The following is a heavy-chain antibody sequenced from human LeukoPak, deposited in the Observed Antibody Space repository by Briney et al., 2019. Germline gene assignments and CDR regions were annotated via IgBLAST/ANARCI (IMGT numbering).Heavy chain of an antibody. CDR2: IYPGDSHT. CDR1: GYSFPNYW. Sequence: GESLQISCQGSGYSFPNYWIGWVRQLPGKGLEWMGIIYPGDSHTRYSPSFQDQVTISVDKSISTAYLQWSSLKASDTAMYYCARGPYAYTSSATLGSYNWFDPWGQGSLVTVSS. D-gene: IGHD2-2*02. CDR3: ARGPYAYTSSATLGSYNWFDP. V-gene: IGHV5-51*01. J-gene: IGHJ5*02.